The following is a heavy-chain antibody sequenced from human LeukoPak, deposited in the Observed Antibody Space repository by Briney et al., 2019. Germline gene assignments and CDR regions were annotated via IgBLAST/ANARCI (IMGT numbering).Heavy chain of an antibody. CDR2: ISASSDLI. CDR3: ARGLNWGSLAFDF. Sequence: GGSLRLSCEASGFTFSSYSMNWVRQAPGKGLEWVSYISASSDLIYYADSVKGRFTISRDNAKNSLYLQMNSLRADDTAVYYCARGLNWGSLAFDFWGQGTLVTVSP. D-gene: IGHD3-16*01. J-gene: IGHJ4*02. CDR1: GFTFSSYS. V-gene: IGHV3-48*01.